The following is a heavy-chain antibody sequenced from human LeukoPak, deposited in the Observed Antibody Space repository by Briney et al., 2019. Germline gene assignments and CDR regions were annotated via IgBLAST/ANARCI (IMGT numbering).Heavy chain of an antibody. D-gene: IGHD1-26*01. CDR1: GYTFSTHW. V-gene: IGHV1-46*01. CDR3: ARDQSGEWDLLSGWWFDP. Sequence: GASVKVSCKTSGYTFSTHWMHWVRQAPGQGLEWMGIINPNGGFTSYAQKYQGRVTVTRDMSKSTVYMELSDLRSEDTAVYYSARDQSGEWDLLSGWWFDPWGQGTLVTVSS. CDR2: INPNGGFT. J-gene: IGHJ5*02.